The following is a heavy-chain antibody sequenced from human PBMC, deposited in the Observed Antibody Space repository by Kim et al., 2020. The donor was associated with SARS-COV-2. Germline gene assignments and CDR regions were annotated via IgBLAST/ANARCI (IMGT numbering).Heavy chain of an antibody. V-gene: IGHV3-48*03. CDR2: STK. Sequence: STKNHADSVKVRFTISRDNAKNSLYLQMNSLRAEDTAVYYCARLANFDIWGQGTMVTVSS. J-gene: IGHJ3*02. CDR3: ARLANFDI.